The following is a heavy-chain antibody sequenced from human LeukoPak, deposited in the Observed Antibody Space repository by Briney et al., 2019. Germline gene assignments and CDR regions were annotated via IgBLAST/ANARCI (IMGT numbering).Heavy chain of an antibody. D-gene: IGHD6-13*01. CDR2: ISPYNGNT. CDR1: GYTFTSYG. V-gene: IGHV1-18*01. J-gene: IGHJ4*02. CDR3: ATSNYVAAAPGYFDY. Sequence: GASVKVSCKASGYTFTSYGISWVRQAPGQGLEWMGWISPYNGNTDYSQKLQGRVTMTTDTSTSTAYMELRSLRSDDTAVYYCATSNYVAAAPGYFDYWGQGTLVTVSS.